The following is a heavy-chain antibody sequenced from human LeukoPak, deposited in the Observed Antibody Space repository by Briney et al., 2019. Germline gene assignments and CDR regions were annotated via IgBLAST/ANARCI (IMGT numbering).Heavy chain of an antibody. CDR2: ISSSSSYI. D-gene: IGHD2-2*01. CDR1: GFTFSSYS. Sequence: GGSLRLSCAASGFTFSSYSMNWVRQAPGKGLEWVSSISSSSSYIYYADSVKGRFTISRDNAKNSLYLQMSSLRAEDTAVYYCARDPGVVVPAAISEAYFDYWGQGTLVTVSS. V-gene: IGHV3-21*01. J-gene: IGHJ4*02. CDR3: ARDPGVVVPAAISEAYFDY.